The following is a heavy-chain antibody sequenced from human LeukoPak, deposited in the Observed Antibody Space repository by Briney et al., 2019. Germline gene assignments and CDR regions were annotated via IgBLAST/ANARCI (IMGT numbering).Heavy chain of an antibody. D-gene: IGHD1-26*01. CDR1: GFTFGDYA. CDR2: IRSKAYGGTT. Sequence: GGSLRLSCTASGFTFGDYAMSWVRQAPGKGLEWVGFIRSKAYGGTTEYAASVKGRFTISRDDSKSIAYLQMNSLKTEDTAVYYCTRDFFSYSGSFWASFDIWGQGTMVTVPS. V-gene: IGHV3-49*04. CDR3: TRDFFSYSGSFWASFDI. J-gene: IGHJ3*02.